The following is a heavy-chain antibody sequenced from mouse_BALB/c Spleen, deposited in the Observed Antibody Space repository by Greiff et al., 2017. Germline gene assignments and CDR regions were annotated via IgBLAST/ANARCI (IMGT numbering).Heavy chain of an antibody. J-gene: IGHJ4*01. D-gene: IGHD2-3*01. CDR3: ARHDAGAMDD. CDR1: GFTFSSFG. V-gene: IGHV5-17*02. CDR2: ISSGSSTI. Sequence: EVKLMESGGGLVQPGGSRKLSCAASGFTFSSFGMHWVRQAPEKGLEWVAYISSGSSTIYYADTVKGRFPISRDNPKNTLFLQMTSLRSEDTAMYYCARHDAGAMDDWGQGTSVTVSS.